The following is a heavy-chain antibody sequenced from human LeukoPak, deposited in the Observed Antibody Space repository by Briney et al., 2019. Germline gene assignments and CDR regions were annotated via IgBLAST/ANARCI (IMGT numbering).Heavy chain of an antibody. J-gene: IGHJ6*03. CDR2: ISYDGSNK. Sequence: PGGSLRLSCAASGFTFSSYGMHWVRQAPGKGLEWVAVISYDGSNKYYADSVEGRFTISRDNSKNTLYLQMNSLRAEDTAVYYCAKEATYCSGGSCSFYYYYMDVWDKGTTVTVSS. CDR1: GFTFSSYG. CDR3: AKEATYCSGGSCSFYYYYMDV. D-gene: IGHD2-15*01. V-gene: IGHV3-30*18.